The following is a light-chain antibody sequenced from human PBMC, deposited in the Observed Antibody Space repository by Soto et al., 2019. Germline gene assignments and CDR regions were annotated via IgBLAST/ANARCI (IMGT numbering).Light chain of an antibody. V-gene: IGKV3-11*01. CDR3: QQRSNWLLT. Sequence: EIVLTHSRATLSLSPGERATLSCRASQSVSSYLAWYQQKPGQAPRLLIYDASNRATGIPARFSGSGSGTDWRLTISSLEPEDFAVYYCQQRSNWLLTVGQGAKVDI. CDR2: DAS. CDR1: QSVSSY. J-gene: IGKJ1*01.